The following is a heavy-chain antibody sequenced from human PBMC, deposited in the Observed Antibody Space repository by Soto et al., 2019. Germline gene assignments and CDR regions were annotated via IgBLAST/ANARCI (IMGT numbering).Heavy chain of an antibody. CDR3: ARGWGYDSTDYYYAY. CDR2: IIPIFGTA. Sequence: QVQLVQSGAEVRKPGSSVRVSCKASGGSFDRQTISWVRQARGQGLEWMGGIIPIFGTANHAQKFQGRVTTIADESTSTVYMELSSLRSDDTAIYYCARGWGYDSTDYYYAYWGQGTLVIVSS. V-gene: IGHV1-69*01. CDR1: GGSFDRQT. J-gene: IGHJ4*02. D-gene: IGHD3-22*01.